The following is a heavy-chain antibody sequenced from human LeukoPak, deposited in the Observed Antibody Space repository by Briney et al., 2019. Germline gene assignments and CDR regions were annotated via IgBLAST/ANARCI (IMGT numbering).Heavy chain of an antibody. Sequence: GGSLRLSCAASGFTFSSYGMHWVRQAPGKGLEWVSVIHSGGDTYYADSVKGRFTISRDNPKNTLYLQMNSLRAEDTAVYYCAREGVSLIDYWGQGTLVTVSS. V-gene: IGHV3-NL1*01. CDR2: IHSGGDT. CDR1: GFTFSSYG. CDR3: AREGVSLIDY. J-gene: IGHJ4*02.